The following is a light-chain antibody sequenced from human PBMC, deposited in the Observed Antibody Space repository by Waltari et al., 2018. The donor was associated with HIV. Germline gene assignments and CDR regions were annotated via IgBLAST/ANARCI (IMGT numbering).Light chain of an antibody. CDR1: SSDVRGYNY. Sequence: QSALTQPASVSGSPGQSITISCTRTSSDVRGYNYVSCYQQHPGKAPKLMIYDVSNRPSGVSNRFSGSKSGNTASLTISGLQAEDEADYYCSSYTSSSTLAWVFGGGTKLTVL. CDR3: SSYTSSSTLAWV. V-gene: IGLV2-14*01. J-gene: IGLJ3*02. CDR2: DVS.